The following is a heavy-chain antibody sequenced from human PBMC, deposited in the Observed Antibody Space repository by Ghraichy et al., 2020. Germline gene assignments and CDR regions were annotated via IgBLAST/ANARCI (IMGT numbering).Heavy chain of an antibody. D-gene: IGHD6-19*01. V-gene: IGHV3-23*01. CDR2: ISGTGRSV. Sequence: GGSLRLSCAASGFTFRNYTMNWVRQAPGKGLEWVAGISGTGRSVSYTDSVKGRFTISRDNSNNSLFLLMINLRTEDTATYFCAKSRNTGWYSPSGYNGLDVWGRGTAVTVSS. J-gene: IGHJ6*02. CDR1: GFTFRNYT. CDR3: AKSRNTGWYSPSGYNGLDV.